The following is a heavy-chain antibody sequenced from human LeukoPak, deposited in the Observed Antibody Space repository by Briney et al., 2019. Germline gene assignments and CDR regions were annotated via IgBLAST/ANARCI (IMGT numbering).Heavy chain of an antibody. CDR1: GFTLSVSA. CDR3: TSVSRWYYYGMDV. Sequence: GGSLKLSCAASGFTLSVSAMLWVRQASGKGLEWFGRIRSKANSYATAYAASVKGRFTISRDDSKNTAYLQMNSLKTEDTAVYYCTSVSRWYYYGMDVWGQGTTVTVSS. V-gene: IGHV3-73*01. CDR2: IRSKANSYAT. J-gene: IGHJ6*02. D-gene: IGHD4-23*01.